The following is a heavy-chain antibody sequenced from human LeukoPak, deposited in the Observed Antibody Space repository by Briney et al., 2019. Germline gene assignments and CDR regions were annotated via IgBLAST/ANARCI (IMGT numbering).Heavy chain of an antibody. Sequence: SGGSLRLSCAASGFTFSSYIMNWVRQAPGKGLEWVSAISGSGGSTYYADSVKGRFTISRDNSKNTLYLQMSSLRAEDTAVYYCAIYGDYGGGFDYWGQGTLVTVSS. V-gene: IGHV3-23*01. J-gene: IGHJ4*02. CDR1: GFTFSSYI. D-gene: IGHD4-17*01. CDR3: AIYGDYGGGFDY. CDR2: ISGSGGST.